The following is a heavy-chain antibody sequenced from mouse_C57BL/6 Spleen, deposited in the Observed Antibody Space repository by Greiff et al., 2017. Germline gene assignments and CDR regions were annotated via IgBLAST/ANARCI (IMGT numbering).Heavy chain of an antibody. Sequence: EVQRVESGPELVKPGASVKMSCKASGYTFTDYNMHWVKQSHGKSLEWIGYINPNNGGTSYNQKFKGKATLTVNKSSSTAYMELRSLTSEDSAVYYCATNWEGVLFDYWGQGTTLTVSS. CDR3: ATNWEGVLFDY. J-gene: IGHJ2*01. V-gene: IGHV1-22*01. CDR1: GYTFTDYN. D-gene: IGHD4-1*01. CDR2: INPNNGGT.